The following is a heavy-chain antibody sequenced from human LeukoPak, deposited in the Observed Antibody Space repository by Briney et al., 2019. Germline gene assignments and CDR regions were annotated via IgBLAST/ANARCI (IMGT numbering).Heavy chain of an antibody. Sequence: GGSLRLSCAASGFTFSNYWMSWVRQAPGKGLEWVSLISSSSSYIYYADSVKGRFTISRDNAKNSLYLQMNSLRAEDTAVYYCARETVTLTFDYWGQGTLVTVSS. CDR3: ARETVTLTFDY. J-gene: IGHJ4*02. CDR2: ISSSSSYI. D-gene: IGHD5-18*01. CDR1: GFTFSNYW. V-gene: IGHV3-21*01.